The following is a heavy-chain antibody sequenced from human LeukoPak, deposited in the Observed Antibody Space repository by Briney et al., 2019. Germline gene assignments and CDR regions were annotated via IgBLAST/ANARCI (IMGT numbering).Heavy chain of an antibody. D-gene: IGHD2-2*01. Sequence: PSETLSLTCTVSGYSISSGYNWGWIRQPPGEGLEWIGSIYHSGSTYYNPSLKSRVTISVDTSKNQFSLKLSSVTAADTAVYYCARHPRIRYCSSTSCYGGAFDIWGQGTMVTVSS. J-gene: IGHJ3*02. CDR3: ARHPRIRYCSSTSCYGGAFDI. CDR1: GYSISSGYN. V-gene: IGHV4-38-2*02. CDR2: IYHSGST.